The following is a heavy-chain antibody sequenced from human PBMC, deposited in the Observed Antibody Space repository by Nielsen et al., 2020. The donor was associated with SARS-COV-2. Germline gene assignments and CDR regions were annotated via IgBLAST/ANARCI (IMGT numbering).Heavy chain of an antibody. CDR1: GGSFTSSFYY. J-gene: IGHJ4*02. D-gene: IGHD3-10*01. V-gene: IGHV4-39*07. CDR3: ARDLRVLWFGELFY. Sequence: SETLSLTCTVSGGSFTSSFYYWAWLRQPPGKGLEWIGSFYYGRSSFYNTSLKSRVTISVDTSKNQFSLKLSSVTAADTAVYYCARDLRVLWFGELFYWGQGTLVTVSS. CDR2: FYYGRSS.